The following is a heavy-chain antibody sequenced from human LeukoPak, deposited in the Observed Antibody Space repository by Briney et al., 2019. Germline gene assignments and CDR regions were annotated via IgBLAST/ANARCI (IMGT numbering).Heavy chain of an antibody. CDR3: ARVHEWQNWFDP. CDR1: GYTFTSYD. J-gene: IGHJ5*02. Sequence: GASVKVSCKASGYTFTSYDINWVRQAPGQGLEWMGGIIPIFGTANYAQKFQGRVTITTDESTSTAYMELSSLRSEDTAVYYCARVHEWQNWFDPWGQGTLVTVSS. V-gene: IGHV1-69*05. D-gene: IGHD2-8*01. CDR2: IIPIFGTA.